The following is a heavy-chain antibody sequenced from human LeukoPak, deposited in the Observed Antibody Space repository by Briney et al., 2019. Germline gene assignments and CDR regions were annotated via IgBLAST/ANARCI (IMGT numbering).Heavy chain of an antibody. V-gene: IGHV4-59*01. Sequence: SETLSLTCTVSGGSISSYYWSWIRQPPGKGLEGIGYIYYSGSTNYNPSLKSRVTISVDTSKNQFSLKLSSVTAADTAVYYCARDGDDAFDIWGQGTMVTVSS. CDR3: ARDGDDAFDI. CDR1: GGSISSYY. J-gene: IGHJ3*02. CDR2: IYYSGST.